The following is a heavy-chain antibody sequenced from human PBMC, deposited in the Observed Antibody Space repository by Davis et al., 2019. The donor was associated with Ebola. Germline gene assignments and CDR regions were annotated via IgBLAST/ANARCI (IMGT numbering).Heavy chain of an antibody. CDR2: ICNSGSA. CDR3: ARHHARGRSPVPFDI. D-gene: IGHD2-8*01. CDR1: GDSISSPDFY. J-gene: IGHJ3*02. Sequence: MPSETLSLTCTVSGDSISSPDFYWSWIRQPPGEGLEWIAYICNSGSAYYNPSLKSRVTISLDTSKNQFSLMVTSVTAADTAVYYCARHHARGRSPVPFDIWGQGTMVNVS. V-gene: IGHV4-30-4*01.